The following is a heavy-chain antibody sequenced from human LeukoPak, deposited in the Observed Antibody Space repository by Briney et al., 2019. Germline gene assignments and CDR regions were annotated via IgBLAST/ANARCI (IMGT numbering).Heavy chain of an antibody. CDR2: IYTNGKD. D-gene: IGHD2-15*01. V-gene: IGHV3-66*01. J-gene: IGHJ5*01. CDR3: ARDSPTIGIDS. CDR1: GFSVDSSY. Sequence: PGGSLRLSCSASGFSVDSSYMSWVRQTPGKGLEWVSDIYTNGKDYDAESAKSRFTISRDISKNSLELQMNRLRVDDTAVYYCARDSPTIGIDSWGQGTLVIVSS.